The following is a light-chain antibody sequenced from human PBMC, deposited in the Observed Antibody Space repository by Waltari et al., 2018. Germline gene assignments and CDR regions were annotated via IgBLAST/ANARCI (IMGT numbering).Light chain of an antibody. V-gene: IGKV3-15*01. CDR2: DAS. CDR3: QHYSNWPPYT. CDR1: QSIRSN. J-gene: IGKJ2*01. Sequence: EIVLTQSPATLSLSPGEGATHSCRASQSIRSNLAWYRQKPGQAPRLLIYDASTRATGISARFSGSGSGTEFTLTISSLQSEDFAIYYCQHYSNWPPYTFGQGSRLDIK.